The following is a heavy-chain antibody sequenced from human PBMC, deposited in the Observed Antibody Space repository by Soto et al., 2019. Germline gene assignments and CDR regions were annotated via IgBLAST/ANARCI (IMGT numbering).Heavy chain of an antibody. CDR2: IYHSGST. Sequence: SETLSLTCAVSGGSMRSSDWWTWVRQPPGKGLEWIGEIYHSGSTNYNPSPTSRVTISVDKSKNQFSLKLRSVTAADTAVYFCARPLRDRNFYHGLAVWGQGTTVTVSS. V-gene: IGHV4-4*02. J-gene: IGHJ6*02. CDR1: GGSMRSSDW. D-gene: IGHD3-22*01. CDR3: ARPLRDRNFYHGLAV.